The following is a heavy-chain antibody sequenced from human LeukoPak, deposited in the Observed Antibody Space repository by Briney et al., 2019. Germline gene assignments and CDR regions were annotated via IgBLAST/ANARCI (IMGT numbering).Heavy chain of an antibody. J-gene: IGHJ4*02. V-gene: IGHV4-61*05. Sequence: PSETLSLTCTVSGGSISSSSYYWGWIRQPPGKGLEWIGYIYYSGSTNYNPSLKSRVTISVDTSKNQFSLKLSSVTAADTAVYYCARYEEISAFDYWGQGTLVTVSS. CDR3: ARYEEISAFDY. CDR2: IYYSGST. CDR1: GGSISSSSYY. D-gene: IGHD5-24*01.